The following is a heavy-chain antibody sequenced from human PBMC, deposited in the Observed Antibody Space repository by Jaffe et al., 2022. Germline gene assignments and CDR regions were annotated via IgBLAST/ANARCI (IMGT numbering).Heavy chain of an antibody. CDR3: ARDNNAAYTTRYAYFDL. Sequence: QVQLQESGPGLVKPSETLSLTCTVSGDSLISHYWSWLRQPPGMALEWIGYIFYSGTTDYNPSLKSRVTISVDTSKNQFSLNLTSVTAADTAFYYCARDNNAAYTTRYAYFDLWGRGTLVTVSS. CDR1: GDSLISHY. CDR2: IFYSGTT. J-gene: IGHJ2*01. V-gene: IGHV4-59*11. D-gene: IGHD3-9*01.